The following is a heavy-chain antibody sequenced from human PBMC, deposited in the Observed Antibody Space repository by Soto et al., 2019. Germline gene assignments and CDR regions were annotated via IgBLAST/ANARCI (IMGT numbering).Heavy chain of an antibody. CDR2: IIPIFGTA. CDR3: ARVPSGGQKQLLFQYYGMDV. D-gene: IGHD2-2*01. CDR1: GGTFGSYA. Sequence: SVKVSCKASGGTFGSYAISWVRQAPGQGLEWMGGIIPIFGTANYAQKFQGRVTITADKSTSTAYMELSSLRSEDTAVYYCARVPSGGQKQLLFQYYGMDVWGQGTTLTLSS. J-gene: IGHJ6*02. V-gene: IGHV1-69*06.